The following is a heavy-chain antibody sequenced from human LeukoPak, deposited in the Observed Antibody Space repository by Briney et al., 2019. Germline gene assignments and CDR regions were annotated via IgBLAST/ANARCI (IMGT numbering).Heavy chain of an antibody. Sequence: GGSLRHSCAVSGFTVSSNYMSWVRQAPGKGLEWVSLISSGGSTHYADSVKGRFTISRDNAKNTLYLQMNSLRVEDTAVYYCAVQLGTLDYWGQGSLVTVSS. CDR1: GFTVSSNY. V-gene: IGHV3-66*01. CDR2: ISSGGST. D-gene: IGHD5-18*01. CDR3: AVQLGTLDY. J-gene: IGHJ4*02.